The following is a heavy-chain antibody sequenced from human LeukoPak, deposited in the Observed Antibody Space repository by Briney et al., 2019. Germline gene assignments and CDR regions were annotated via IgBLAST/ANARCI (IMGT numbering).Heavy chain of an antibody. CDR1: GGTFSNYE. CDR3: ARVVTPRYCSSTTCYWKGWFDP. D-gene: IGHD2-2*01. V-gene: IGHV1-69*01. CDR2: IIPMFGTA. J-gene: IGHJ5*02. Sequence: ASVKVSCKASGGTFSNYEISWVRQAPGQGLEWMGGIIPMFGTANYAQKFQGRVTITADESTGTAYMELSSLRSEDTAVYYCARVVTPRYCSSTTCYWKGWFDPWGQGTLVTVSS.